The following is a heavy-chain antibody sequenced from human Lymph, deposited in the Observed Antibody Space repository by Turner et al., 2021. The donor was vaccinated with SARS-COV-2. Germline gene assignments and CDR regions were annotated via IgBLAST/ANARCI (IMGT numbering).Heavy chain of an antibody. CDR1: GLTVSGNY. V-gene: IGHV3-53*04. CDR2: IYSGGST. J-gene: IGHJ6*02. CDR3: ARDLDTAGGMDV. Sequence: EVQLVESGGGLVQPGGSLRLSCPAPGLTVSGNYMSWVRQAPGKGLEWVSVIYSGGSTYYADSVKGRFTNSRHNSKNTLFLQMNSLRAEDTAVYYCARDLDTAGGMDVWGQGTTVTVSS. D-gene: IGHD5-18*01.